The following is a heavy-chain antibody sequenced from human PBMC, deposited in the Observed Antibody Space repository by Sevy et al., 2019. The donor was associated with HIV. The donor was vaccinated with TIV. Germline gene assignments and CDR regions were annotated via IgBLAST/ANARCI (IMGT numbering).Heavy chain of an antibody. Sequence: ASVKVSCKASGGTFSSYAISWVRQAPGQGLEWMGGIIPIFGTANYAQKFQGGVTITADESTGTDYMELSILRSEDTAGYYCARVPYYYDSSGCSPSVPWGQGTLVTVSS. CDR3: ARVPYYYDSSGCSPSVP. V-gene: IGHV1-69*13. J-gene: IGHJ5*02. CDR1: GGTFSSYA. CDR2: IIPIFGTA. D-gene: IGHD3-22*01.